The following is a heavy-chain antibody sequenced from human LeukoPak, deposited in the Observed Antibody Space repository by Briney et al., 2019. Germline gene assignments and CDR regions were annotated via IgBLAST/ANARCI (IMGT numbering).Heavy chain of an antibody. D-gene: IGHD1-26*01. J-gene: IGHJ4*02. CDR2: IKQDGSEI. CDR1: GFSFSNYW. CDR3: ARPSLNTGSYLDY. V-gene: IGHV3-7*01. Sequence: PGGSLRLSCEASGFSFSNYWMSWVRRAPGKGLEWVANIKQDGSEIYYVDSVRGRFTISRDNAKNSLYLQMNSLRAEDTAVYYCARPSLNTGSYLDYWGQGILVSVSS.